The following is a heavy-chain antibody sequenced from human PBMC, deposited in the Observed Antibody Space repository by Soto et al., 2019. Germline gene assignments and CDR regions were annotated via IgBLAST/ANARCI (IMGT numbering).Heavy chain of an antibody. CDR2: ITGAGGTT. Sequence: HPGGSLRLSCAASEFTFNIYGMSWVRQAPGKGLEWIGVITGAGGTTYNVDSVKGRFSISRDKSKKTVYLQLDSLRVDDTAVYYCAKGHSDSFGNYDYLGMDVWGQGTTVTVYS. D-gene: IGHD4-4*01. CDR3: AKGHSDSFGNYDYLGMDV. J-gene: IGHJ6*02. CDR1: EFTFNIYG. V-gene: IGHV3-23*02.